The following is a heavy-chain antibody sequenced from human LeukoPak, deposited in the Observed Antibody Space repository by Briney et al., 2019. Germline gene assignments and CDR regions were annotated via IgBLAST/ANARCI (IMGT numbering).Heavy chain of an antibody. V-gene: IGHV3-30*04. CDR3: AKDRTVGASYWYFDL. CDR2: ISSDGRNA. D-gene: IGHD1-26*01. Sequence: GRSQKLSCVASGFIFSNHAMHWVRQAPGKGLEWVAIISSDGRNAYYADSVRGRFSISRDNSKNTLFLHMNTLRAEDTAIYYCAKDRTVGASYWYFDLWGRGTLVTVSS. CDR1: GFIFSNHA. J-gene: IGHJ2*01.